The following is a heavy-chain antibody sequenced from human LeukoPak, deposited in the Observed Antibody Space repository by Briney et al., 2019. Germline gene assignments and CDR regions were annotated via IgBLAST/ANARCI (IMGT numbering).Heavy chain of an antibody. CDR1: GFTLSTYW. CDR2: INRDGSGR. Sequence: RGSLRLSCAASGFTLSTYWMSWVRQAPGKGLEWVANINRDGSGRYYVDSVRGRFTISRDNAKNSLYLQMNSLRAEDTAVYYCARVQTGTTNWFDPWGQGTLVTVSS. CDR3: ARVQTGTTNWFDP. J-gene: IGHJ5*02. V-gene: IGHV3-7*04. D-gene: IGHD1-1*01.